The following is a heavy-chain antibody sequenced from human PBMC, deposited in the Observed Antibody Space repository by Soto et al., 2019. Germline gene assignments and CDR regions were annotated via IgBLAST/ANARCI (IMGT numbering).Heavy chain of an antibody. CDR1: GFTFSGYW. CDR2: IDSDGTSA. CDR3: TRHLRAAAGNNWFDP. J-gene: IGHJ5*02. D-gene: IGHD6-13*01. Sequence: GGSLRLSCVASGFTFSGYWMHWIRQAPGKGLVWISRIDSDGTSATYADSVKGRFTTSRDNAKNTLYLQMNSLRADDTAVYYCTRHLRAAAGNNWFDPWGQGTLVTVSS. V-gene: IGHV3-74*01.